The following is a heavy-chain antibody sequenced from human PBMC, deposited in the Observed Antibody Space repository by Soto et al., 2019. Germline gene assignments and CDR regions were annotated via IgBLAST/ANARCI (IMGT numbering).Heavy chain of an antibody. Sequence: PSVTMSLTCTVAGGSISSYDWSWIRKNPGKGLEWIGYIYYSGSTNYNPSLKSRVTISVDTSKNQFSLKLSSVTAADTAVYYCARDSGYCSGGSCYPNWFDPWGQGTLVTSPQ. CDR3: ARDSGYCSGGSCYPNWFDP. V-gene: IGHV4-59*01. CDR1: GGSISSYD. D-gene: IGHD2-15*01. CDR2: IYYSGST. J-gene: IGHJ5*02.